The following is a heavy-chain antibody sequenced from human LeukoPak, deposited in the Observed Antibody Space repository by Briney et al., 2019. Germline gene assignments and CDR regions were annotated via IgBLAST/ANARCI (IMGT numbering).Heavy chain of an antibody. Sequence: ASVKVSCKASGYTFTRYYMHWVPQAPGHGLDWMGWINPNSGGTNYAQKFTGRLTMTRATSISTAYMELSRLRSDDTAVYYCPRSLITFGGVSYYDRDVWGKGTTVSVSS. CDR1: GYTFTRYY. V-gene: IGHV1-2*02. CDR3: PRSLITFGGVSYYDRDV. D-gene: IGHD3-16*01. CDR2: INPNSGGT. J-gene: IGHJ6*03.